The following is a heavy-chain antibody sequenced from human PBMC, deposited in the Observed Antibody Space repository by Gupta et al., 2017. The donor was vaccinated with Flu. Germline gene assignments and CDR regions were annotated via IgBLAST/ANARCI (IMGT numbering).Heavy chain of an antibody. Sequence: EVQLVESGGGLVQPGRSLRLSCAASGFTFDDYAMHWVRQAPGKGLEWVSGISWNSGSIGYADSVKGRFTISRDNAKNSLYLQMNSLRAEDTALYYCAKDRSGYYPGSAFDIWGQGTMVTVSS. V-gene: IGHV3-9*01. J-gene: IGHJ3*02. D-gene: IGHD3-22*01. CDR3: AKDRSGYYPGSAFDI. CDR2: ISWNSGSI. CDR1: GFTFDDYA.